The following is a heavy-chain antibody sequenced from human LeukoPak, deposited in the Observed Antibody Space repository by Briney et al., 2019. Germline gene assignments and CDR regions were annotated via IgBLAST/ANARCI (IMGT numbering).Heavy chain of an antibody. D-gene: IGHD5-24*01. CDR1: GGSFSGYY. Sequence: SETRSPACAVYGGSFSGYYWSWIRQPPGKGLEWIGEINHSGSTNYNPSLKSRVTMSVDTSKNQFSLKLSSVTAADTAVYYCATTERDGYNFDYWGQGTLVTVSS. CDR2: INHSGST. J-gene: IGHJ4*02. CDR3: ATTERDGYNFDY. V-gene: IGHV4-34*01.